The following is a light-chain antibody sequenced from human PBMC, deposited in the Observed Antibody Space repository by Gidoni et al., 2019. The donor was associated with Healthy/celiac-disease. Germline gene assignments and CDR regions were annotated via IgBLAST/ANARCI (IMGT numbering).Light chain of an antibody. CDR2: VAS. CDR1: QSVKSNY. V-gene: IGKV3-20*01. Sequence: EIVLTQSPDTLSLSPGERATLSCRASQSVKSNYLAWYQQKPGQAPRLLIPVASIRATGIPDRFSGSGSGTDFTLTISRLEPEDFAVYYCQQYTNSLTFGGGTKVEIK. CDR3: QQYTNSLT. J-gene: IGKJ4*01.